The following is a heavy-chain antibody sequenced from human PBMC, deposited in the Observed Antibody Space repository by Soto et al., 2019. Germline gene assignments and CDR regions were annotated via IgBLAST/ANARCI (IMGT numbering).Heavy chain of an antibody. CDR1: SGSISSSSYY. CDR3: ARHRDYYFDY. CDR2: IYYSGST. J-gene: IGHJ4*02. V-gene: IGHV4-39*01. Sequence: QLQLQESGPGLVKPSETLSLTCTVSSGSISSSSYYWGWIRQPPGKGLEWIGSIYYSGSTYYNPSLKSRVTIAVDTSKNQLPLKLSSVTAADTAVYYCARHRDYYFDYWGQGTLVTVSS.